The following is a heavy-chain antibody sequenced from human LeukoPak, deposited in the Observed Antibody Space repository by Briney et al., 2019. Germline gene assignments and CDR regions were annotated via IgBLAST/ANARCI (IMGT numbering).Heavy chain of an antibody. CDR3: ASRGLTEFHYFDY. CDR2: INSGSSTI. Sequence: PGGSLRLSCAASGFVFSNYEMNWVRLAPGKGLEWISYINSGSSTIYYADSVKGRFTISRDNARNSLYLQMNSLRAEDTAVYYCASRGLTEFHYFDYWGPGTLVTVSS. V-gene: IGHV3-48*03. CDR1: GFVFSNYE. D-gene: IGHD3-10*01. J-gene: IGHJ4*02.